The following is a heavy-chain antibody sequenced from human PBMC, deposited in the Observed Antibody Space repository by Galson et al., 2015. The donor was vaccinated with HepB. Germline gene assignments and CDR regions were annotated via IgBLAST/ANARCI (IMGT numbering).Heavy chain of an antibody. Sequence: SLRLSCAASGFTFSNCAMNWVRQAPGKGLEWVSAISTTGTSTYYADSVKGRFTISRDNSKNTLYLQMNSLRAEDTAVYFCASPGYYGFWSGFDYWGQGTLVTVSS. CDR1: GFTFSNCA. V-gene: IGHV3-23*01. J-gene: IGHJ4*02. CDR3: ASPGYYGFWSGFDY. D-gene: IGHD3-3*01. CDR2: ISTTGTST.